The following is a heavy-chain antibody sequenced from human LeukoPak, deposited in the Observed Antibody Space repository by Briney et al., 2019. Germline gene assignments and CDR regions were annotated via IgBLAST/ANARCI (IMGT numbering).Heavy chain of an antibody. D-gene: IGHD5-18*01. Sequence: SVKVSCKASGGTSSSYAISWVRQAPGQGLEWMGGIIPIFGTANYAQKFQGRVTITTDESTSTAYMELSSLRSEDTAVYYCARGPVDTAMAIDYWGQGTLVTVSS. CDR3: ARGPVDTAMAIDY. V-gene: IGHV1-69*05. CDR1: GGTSSSYA. J-gene: IGHJ4*02. CDR2: IIPIFGTA.